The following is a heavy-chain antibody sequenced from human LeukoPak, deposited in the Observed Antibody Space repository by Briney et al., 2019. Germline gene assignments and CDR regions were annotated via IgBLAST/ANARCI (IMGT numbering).Heavy chain of an antibody. Sequence: PGGSLRLSCAAPGFTFSSYWMHWVRQAPGKGLVWVSRINTDGSSTSYADSVKGRFTISRDNAKNTLYLQMNSLRAEDTAVYYCARDRGWELRDAFDIWGQGTMVTVSS. CDR3: ARDRGWELRDAFDI. V-gene: IGHV3-74*01. CDR1: GFTFSSYW. CDR2: INTDGSST. D-gene: IGHD1-26*01. J-gene: IGHJ3*02.